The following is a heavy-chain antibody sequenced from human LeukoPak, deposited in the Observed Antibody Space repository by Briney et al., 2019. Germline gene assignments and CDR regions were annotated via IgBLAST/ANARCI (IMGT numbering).Heavy chain of an antibody. CDR3: ARGPVDAFDI. CDR2: ISSSSSYI. J-gene: IGHJ3*02. CDR1: GFTFSSYS. V-gene: IGHV3-21*04. Sequence: GGSLRLSCAASGFTFSSYSMNWVRQAPGKGLEWVSSISSSSSYIYYADSVKGRFTISRDNSKNTLYLQMNSLRAEDTAVYYCARGPVDAFDIWGQGTMVTVSS.